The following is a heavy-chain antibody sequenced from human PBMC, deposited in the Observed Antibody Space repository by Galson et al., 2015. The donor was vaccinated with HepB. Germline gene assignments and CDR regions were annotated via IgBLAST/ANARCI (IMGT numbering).Heavy chain of an antibody. CDR2: IDSTTSYI. D-gene: IGHD5-12*01. J-gene: IGHJ5*02. CDR1: GFTFSSYS. V-gene: IGHV3-21*01. Sequence: SLRLSCAASGFTFSSYSMNWVRQAPGKGLEWVSSIDSTTSYIYQADSVRGRFTISRDNAKDSLYLQMNNLRAEDTAIYYCARDRFPDIVMGSYENWFDPWGQGTLVTVSS. CDR3: ARDRFPDIVMGSYENWFDP.